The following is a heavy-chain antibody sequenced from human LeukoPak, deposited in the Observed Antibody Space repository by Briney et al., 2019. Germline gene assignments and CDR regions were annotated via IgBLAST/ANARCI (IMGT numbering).Heavy chain of an antibody. J-gene: IGHJ3*02. D-gene: IGHD6-13*01. V-gene: IGHV3-53*01. CDR1: GFTVSSNY. CDR2: IYSGGST. CDR3: ARVFDGTAAGYAFDI. Sequence: GGSLRLSCAASGFTVSSNYMSWVRQAPGKGLEWVSVIYSGGSTYYADSVKGRFTISRDNSKNTLYLQMNSLRAEDTAVYYCARVFDGTAAGYAFDIWGQGTMVTVSS.